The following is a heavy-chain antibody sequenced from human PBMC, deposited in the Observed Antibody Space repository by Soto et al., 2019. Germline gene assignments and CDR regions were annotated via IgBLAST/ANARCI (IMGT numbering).Heavy chain of an antibody. J-gene: IGHJ5*02. CDR1: GGSFSGYY. V-gene: IGHV4-34*01. CDR2: INHSGST. D-gene: IGHD3-9*01. Sequence: PSETLSLTCAVYGGSFSGYYWSWIRQPPGKGLEWIGEINHSGSTNYNPSLKSRVTISVDTSKNQFSLKLSSVTAADTAVYYCARGPSDYDILTEIDPWGQGTLVTVSS. CDR3: ARGPSDYDILTEIDP.